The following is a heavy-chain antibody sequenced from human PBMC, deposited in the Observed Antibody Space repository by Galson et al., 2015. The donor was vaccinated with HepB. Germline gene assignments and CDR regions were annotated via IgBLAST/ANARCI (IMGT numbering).Heavy chain of an antibody. CDR1: GGSISSSSYY. V-gene: IGHV4-39*01. CDR2: IYYSGST. CDR3: ARLPRDLRLGELSLWGVFDP. J-gene: IGHJ5*02. Sequence: ETLSLTCTVSGGSISSSSYYWGWIRQPPGKGLEWIGSIYYSGSTYYNPSLKSRVTISVDTSKNQFSLKLSSVTAADTAVYYCARLPRDLRLGELSLWGVFDPWGQGTLVTVSS. D-gene: IGHD3-16*02.